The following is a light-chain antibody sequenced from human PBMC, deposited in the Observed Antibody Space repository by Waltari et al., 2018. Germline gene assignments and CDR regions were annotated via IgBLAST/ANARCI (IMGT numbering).Light chain of an antibody. CDR2: DAS. J-gene: IGKJ3*01. CDR1: QSVGSY. V-gene: IGKV3-11*01. CDR3: QRRGHWPPEAT. Sequence: EIVLTQSPATLSLSPGERATLSCRASQSVGSYLAWYQQKPGQSPRLLIDDASNRATGIPARFSGSGSGTDFTLTISSLEPEDFAVYFCQRRGHWPPEATFGPGTKVDIK.